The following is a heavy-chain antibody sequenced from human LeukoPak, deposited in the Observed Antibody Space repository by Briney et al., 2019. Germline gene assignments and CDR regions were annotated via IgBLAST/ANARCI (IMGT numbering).Heavy chain of an antibody. J-gene: IGHJ4*02. Sequence: ASVKVSCKASGYTFTSNGITWGRQAPGQGLEWMGWISTYNGNTNYEKKLQGRVTMTTDTSTGTAYMELRSLRSDDTAVYYCARAQVHYQYNFGTGTYYLDYWGQGTLVTVSS. D-gene: IGHD3-10*01. CDR3: ARAQVHYQYNFGTGTYYLDY. V-gene: IGHV1-18*01. CDR2: ISTYNGNT. CDR1: GYTFTSNG.